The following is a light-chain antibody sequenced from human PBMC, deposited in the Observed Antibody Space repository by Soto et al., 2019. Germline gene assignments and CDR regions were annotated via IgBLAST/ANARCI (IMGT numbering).Light chain of an antibody. CDR2: KAS. J-gene: IGKJ1*01. V-gene: IGKV1-5*03. CDR3: QQYNSYTRT. CDR1: QTIDSW. Sequence: PSTLSASVGDRVTITCRASQTIDSWLAWYQQRPGKPPNLLIYKASTLASGVPSRFSGSGSGTEFTLTISSLQPDDFATYYCQQYNSYTRTFGQGTKVDIK.